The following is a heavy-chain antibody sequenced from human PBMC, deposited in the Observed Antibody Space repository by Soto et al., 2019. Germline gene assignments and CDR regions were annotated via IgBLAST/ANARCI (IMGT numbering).Heavy chain of an antibody. CDR3: ARVVVPAATWFDP. D-gene: IGHD2-2*01. V-gene: IGHV3-11*06. CDR2: ISSSSSYT. Sequence: PGGSLSLSCAASGFTFSDYYMSWIRQAPGKGLEWVSYISSSSSYTNYADSVKGRFTISRDNAKNSLYLQMNSLRAEDTAVYYCARVVVPAATWFDPWGQGTLVTVSS. CDR1: GFTFSDYY. J-gene: IGHJ5*02.